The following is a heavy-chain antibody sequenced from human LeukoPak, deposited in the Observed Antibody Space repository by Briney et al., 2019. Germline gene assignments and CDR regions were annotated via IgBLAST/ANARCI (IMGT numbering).Heavy chain of an antibody. CDR3: ARDRGFGQADV. Sequence: GGSLRLSCAASGFSFSGCAMHWVRQAPGKGLEWAAVISYEGSNKYYADSVKGRFTISRDNAKNSLYLQMNSLRAEDTAVYYCARDRGFGQADVWGKGTTVTVSS. CDR1: GFSFSGCA. D-gene: IGHD3-10*01. V-gene: IGHV3-30*03. J-gene: IGHJ6*04. CDR2: ISYEGSNK.